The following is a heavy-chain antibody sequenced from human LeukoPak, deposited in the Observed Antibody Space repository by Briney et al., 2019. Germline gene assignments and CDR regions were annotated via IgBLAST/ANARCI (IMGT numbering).Heavy chain of an antibody. CDR2: INHSGST. Sequence: PSETLSLTCAVYGGSFSGYYWSWIRQPPGKGLEWIGGINHSGSTNYNPSLKSRVTISVDTSKNQFSLRLSSVTAADTAVYYCARLSKAVAFDFWGQGTLVTVSS. CDR3: ARLSKAVAFDF. D-gene: IGHD6-19*01. CDR1: GGSFSGYY. J-gene: IGHJ4*02. V-gene: IGHV4-34*01.